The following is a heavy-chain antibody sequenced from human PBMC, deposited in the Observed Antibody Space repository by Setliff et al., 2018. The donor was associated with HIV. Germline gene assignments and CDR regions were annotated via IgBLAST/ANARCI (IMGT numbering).Heavy chain of an antibody. J-gene: IGHJ4*02. Sequence: PSETLSLSCAASRFTFSDFSMNWVRQAPGKGLEWVSSISSISSYIYYADSVKGRFTISRDNAKNSLYLQMNSLRAEDTAVYYCVRESLTTVSSYWGQGTLVTVSS. CDR2: ISSISSYI. V-gene: IGHV3-21*01. CDR1: RFTFSDFS. CDR3: VRESLTTVSSY. D-gene: IGHD4-17*01.